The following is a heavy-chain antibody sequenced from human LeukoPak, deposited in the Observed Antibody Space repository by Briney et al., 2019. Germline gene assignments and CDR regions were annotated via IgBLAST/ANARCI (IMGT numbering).Heavy chain of an antibody. D-gene: IGHD3-10*01. J-gene: IGHJ3*02. V-gene: IGHV1-69*13. CDR2: IIPIFGTA. CDR3: ARDLAYGSGSYYNGQDAFDI. Sequence: SVKVSCKASGYTFTSYYMHWVRQAPGQGLEWMGGIIPIFGTANYAQKFQGRVTITADESTSTAYMELSSLRSEDTAVHYCARDLAYGSGSYYNGQDAFDIWGQGTMVTVSS. CDR1: GYTFTSYY.